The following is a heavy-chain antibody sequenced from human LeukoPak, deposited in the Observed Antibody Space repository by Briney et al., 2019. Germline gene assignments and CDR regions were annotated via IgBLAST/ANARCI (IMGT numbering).Heavy chain of an antibody. CDR2: TYSGGST. Sequence: QAGGSLRLSCAASGFTASSNYMSWVRQAPGKGLEWVSLTYSGGSTYYADSVKGRFTISRDNSKNTLYLQMNSLRAEDTAVYYCARGSGDFDYWGQGTLVTVSS. D-gene: IGHD3-10*01. CDR1: GFTASSNY. J-gene: IGHJ4*02. CDR3: ARGSGDFDY. V-gene: IGHV3-53*01.